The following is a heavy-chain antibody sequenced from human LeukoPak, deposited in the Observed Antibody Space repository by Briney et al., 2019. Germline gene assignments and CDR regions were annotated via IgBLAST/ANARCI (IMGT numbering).Heavy chain of an antibody. CDR3: AAEATRGPFDY. D-gene: IGHD1-1*01. Sequence: SVKVSCKASGFTFTSSAVQWVRQARGQRLEWIGWIVVGSGNTNYAQKFQERVTITRDMSTSTAYMELSSLRSENTAVYYCAAEATRGPFDYGGQGPLVPVSS. V-gene: IGHV1-58*01. CDR2: IVVGSGNT. J-gene: IGHJ4*02. CDR1: GFTFTSSA.